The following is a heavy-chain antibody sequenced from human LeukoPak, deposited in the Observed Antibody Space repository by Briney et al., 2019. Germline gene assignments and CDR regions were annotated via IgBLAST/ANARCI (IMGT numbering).Heavy chain of an antibody. V-gene: IGHV6-1*01. D-gene: IGHD2-15*01. CDR2: TYYRSKWIN. CDR1: RDEVSTNNVS. Sequence: SQTLSLTCVLSRDEVSTNNVSWNSIRHPPSGGLEGLGRTYYRSKWINDYAVSVKSRITINPDTSKNQFSLQLNAVTPDDTALYCCARGRYSGFDLWGQGTMVTVSS. CDR3: ARGRYSGFDL. J-gene: IGHJ3*01.